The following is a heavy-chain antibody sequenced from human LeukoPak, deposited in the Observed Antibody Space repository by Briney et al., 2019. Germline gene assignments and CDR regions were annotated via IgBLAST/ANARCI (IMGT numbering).Heavy chain of an antibody. D-gene: IGHD1-14*01. CDR1: GYTFTSFG. CDR3: ARDVGITRFDY. V-gene: IGHV1-18*01. J-gene: IGHJ4*02. CDR2: IRPYNGDT. Sequence: GASVKVSCEASGYTFTSFGISWVRQAPGQGLEWMGWIRPYNGDTDYAQRLQGGVTMTTDTSTSTAYLELTSLRSDDTAVYFCARDVGITRFDYWGQGTLVTVSS.